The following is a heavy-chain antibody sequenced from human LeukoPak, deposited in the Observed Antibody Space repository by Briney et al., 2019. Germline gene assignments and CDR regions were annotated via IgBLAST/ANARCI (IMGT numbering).Heavy chain of an antibody. J-gene: IGHJ4*02. CDR1: GFTFSSYA. CDR2: ISYDGSNK. CDR3: ASTEDFWSGYYDY. V-gene: IGHV3-30*04. D-gene: IGHD3-3*01. Sequence: PGGSLRLSCAASGFTFSSYAMHRVRQAPGKGLEWVAVISYDGSNKYYADSVKGRFTISRDNSKNTLYLQMNSLRAEDTAVYYCASTEDFWSGYYDYWGQGTLVTVSS.